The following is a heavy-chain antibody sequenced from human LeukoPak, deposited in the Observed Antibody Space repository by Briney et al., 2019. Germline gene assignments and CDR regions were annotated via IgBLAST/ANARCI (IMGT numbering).Heavy chain of an antibody. J-gene: IGHJ4*02. CDR3: ARRFRGGSHLGGEDDYFDY. V-gene: IGHV4-39*01. D-gene: IGHD1-26*01. Sequence: PSETLSLTCTVSGGSISSSSYYWGWIRQPPGKGLEWIGSIYYSGSTYYNPSLKSRVTISVDTSKNQFSLKLSSVTAADTAVYYCARRFRGGSHLGGEDDYFDYWGQGTLVTVSS. CDR1: GGSISSSSYY. CDR2: IYYSGST.